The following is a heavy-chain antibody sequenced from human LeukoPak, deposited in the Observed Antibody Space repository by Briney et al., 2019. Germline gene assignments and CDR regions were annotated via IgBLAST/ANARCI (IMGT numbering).Heavy chain of an antibody. V-gene: IGHV1-18*01. Sequence: ASVKVSCKASGYTFNNYGVAWVRQAPGQGLEWMGRISAYNGNANYARNLQDRVTMTTDTSTSTAYMGLRRLRPSDTAVYYCARGPRYAYDSSAPVLDFWGQGTLVSVSS. D-gene: IGHD3-22*01. CDR1: GYTFNNYG. J-gene: IGHJ4*02. CDR2: ISAYNGNA. CDR3: ARGPRYAYDSSAPVLDF.